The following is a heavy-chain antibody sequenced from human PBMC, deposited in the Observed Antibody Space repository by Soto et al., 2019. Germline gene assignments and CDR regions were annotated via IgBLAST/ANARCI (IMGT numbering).Heavy chain of an antibody. V-gene: IGHV2-70*11. J-gene: IGHJ6*03. CDR2: IDWDDDK. CDR1: GFSLSTSGMC. Sequence: PTLVNPTQTLTLTCTFSGFSLSTSGMCVSWIRQPPGKALEWLARIDWDDDKYYSTSLKTRLTISKDTSKNQVVLTMTNMDPVDTATYYCARIYCSGSSSADMDVWGKGTTVTVSS. CDR3: ARIYCSGSSSADMDV. D-gene: IGHD6-6*01.